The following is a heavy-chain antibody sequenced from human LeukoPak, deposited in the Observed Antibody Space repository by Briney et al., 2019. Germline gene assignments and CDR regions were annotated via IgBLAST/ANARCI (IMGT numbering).Heavy chain of an antibody. CDR3: ARGPSGYHNT. D-gene: IGHD5-12*01. CDR1: GFTFSTYG. V-gene: IGHV3-23*01. Sequence: GGSLRLSCAASGFTFSTYGMSWVRQAPGKGLEWVSVITGSGGHTVYADSVKGRFTISRDNSKNTLYLQMNSLRAEDTAVYYCARGPSGYHNTGGQGTLVTVSS. J-gene: IGHJ4*02. CDR2: ITGSGGHT.